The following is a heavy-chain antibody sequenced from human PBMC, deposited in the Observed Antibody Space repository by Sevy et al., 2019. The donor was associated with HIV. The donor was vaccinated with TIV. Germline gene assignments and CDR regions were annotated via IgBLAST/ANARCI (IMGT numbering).Heavy chain of an antibody. V-gene: IGHV3-11*01. Sequence: GGSLRLSCAASGFTLSDYYMSWIRQAPGKGLQWISYISGRGDSIYYADSGKGRFTISRDNTKNSLYLQMNRLRAEDTAVYFCARDHEKDGDLGDYYYYAMDVWGQGTTVTVSS. CDR2: ISGRGDSI. J-gene: IGHJ6*02. CDR1: GFTLSDYY. D-gene: IGHD4-17*01. CDR3: ARDHEKDGDLGDYYYYAMDV.